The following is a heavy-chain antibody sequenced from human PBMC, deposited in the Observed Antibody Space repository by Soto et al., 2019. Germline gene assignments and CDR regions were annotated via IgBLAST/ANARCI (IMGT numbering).Heavy chain of an antibody. CDR3: ARLLEGDYWYFDL. J-gene: IGHJ2*01. CDR2: ISSSSTYI. D-gene: IGHD1-1*01. V-gene: IGHV3-21*01. Sequence: GGSLRLSCAASGFTFSSYSMNWVRQAPGKGLEWVSSISSSSTYIYYADSLKGRFTITRDSAKNSLYLQMNSLRAEDTAVYYCARLLEGDYWYFDLWGRGTLVTVSS. CDR1: GFTFSSYS.